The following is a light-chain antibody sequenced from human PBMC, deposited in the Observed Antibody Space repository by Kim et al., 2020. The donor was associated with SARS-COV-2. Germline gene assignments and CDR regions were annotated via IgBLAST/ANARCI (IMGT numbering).Light chain of an antibody. CDR1: QSVISTY. V-gene: IGKV3-20*01. CDR3: QQYGTSPWT. CDR2: GAS. J-gene: IGKJ1*01. Sequence: SPREMATLSCRASQSVISTYLGWYQQNPAQAPRVLIYGASSRVTGIPDRFSGSGSGAGFTLTISRLEPEDFAVYYCQQYGTSPWTFGQGTKVDIK.